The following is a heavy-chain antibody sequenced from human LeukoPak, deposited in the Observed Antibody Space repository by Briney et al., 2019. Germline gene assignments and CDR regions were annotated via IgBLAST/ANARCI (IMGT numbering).Heavy chain of an antibody. CDR3: AREWGLESSGYYYAY. V-gene: IGHV1-69*13. CDR1: GGTFSMFT. CDR2: ITPIFGTA. Sequence: SVKVSCKASGGTFSMFTISWVRQAPGQGIEWMGGITPIFGTANFAQKFQGRVSITADESTSTAFMELSSLRSEDTAVYYCAREWGLESSGYYYAYWGQGTLVTVSS. D-gene: IGHD3-22*01. J-gene: IGHJ4*02.